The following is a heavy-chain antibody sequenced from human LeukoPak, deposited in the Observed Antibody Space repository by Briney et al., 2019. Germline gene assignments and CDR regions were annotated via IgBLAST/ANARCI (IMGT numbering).Heavy chain of an antibody. J-gene: IGHJ6*03. CDR2: IYHSGST. CDR1: GGSISSSNW. CDR3: ARRGPPTVTTPRYYYYYMDA. Sequence: SETLSLTCAVSGGSISSSNWWSWVRQPPGKGLEWIGEIYHSGSTNYNPSLKSRVTISVDKSKNQFSLKLSSVTAADTAVYYCARRGPPTVTTPRYYYYYMDAWGKGTTVTISS. V-gene: IGHV4-4*02. D-gene: IGHD4-17*01.